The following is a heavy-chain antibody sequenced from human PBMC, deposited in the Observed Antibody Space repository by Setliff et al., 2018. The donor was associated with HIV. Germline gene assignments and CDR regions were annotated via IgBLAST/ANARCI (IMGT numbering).Heavy chain of an antibody. D-gene: IGHD1-26*01. J-gene: IGHJ3*02. CDR1: GYTFTGYA. Sequence: ASVKVSCKASGYTFTGYAMHWVRQAPGQRLECMGWINAGNGDTKYSQNFQGRVTIARDTSASTAYMDLSSLRSEDTAVYYCARDGGGSTKGAFDIWGQGTMVTVSS. V-gene: IGHV1-3*01. CDR2: INAGNGDT. CDR3: ARDGGGSTKGAFDI.